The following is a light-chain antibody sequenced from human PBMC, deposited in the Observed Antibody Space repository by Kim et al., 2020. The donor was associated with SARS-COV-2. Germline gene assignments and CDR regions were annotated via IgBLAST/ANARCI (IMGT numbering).Light chain of an antibody. CDR1: KGISNY. CDR2: AAS. CDR3: KKYNSAPYT. Sequence: SAYVGDRVTITGLARKGISNYLAWYKQKPGKVPKFLIYAASTLQSGVPSRFSGGGSGTEFTLTISSLQPEDVATNYCKKYNSAPYTFGQGTKLEI. V-gene: IGKV1-27*01. J-gene: IGKJ2*01.